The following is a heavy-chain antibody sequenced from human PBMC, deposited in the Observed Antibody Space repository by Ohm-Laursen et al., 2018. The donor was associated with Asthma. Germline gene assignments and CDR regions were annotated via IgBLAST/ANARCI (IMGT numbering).Heavy chain of an antibody. D-gene: IGHD5-18*01. CDR3: ARDLGTAMVWNYFDS. V-gene: IGHV3-21*01. Sequence: SLRLSCSASGFTFSSYSMNWVRQAPGKGLEWVPSISSSSSYIYYADSVKGRFTISRDNAKNSLYLQMNSLRAEDTAVYYCARDLGTAMVWNYFDSWGQGTLVTVSS. J-gene: IGHJ4*02. CDR2: ISSSSSYI. CDR1: GFTFSSYS.